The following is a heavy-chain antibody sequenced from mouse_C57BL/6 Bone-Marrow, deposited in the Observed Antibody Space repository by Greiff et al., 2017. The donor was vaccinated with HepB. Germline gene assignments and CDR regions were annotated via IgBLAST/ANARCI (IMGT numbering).Heavy chain of an antibody. CDR2: IDPENGDT. J-gene: IGHJ2*01. D-gene: IGHD2-4*01. Sequence: EVKLQQSGAELVRPGASVKLSCTASGFNIKDDYMHWVKQRPEQGLEWIGWIDPENGDTEYASKFQGKATITADTSSNTAYLQLSSLTSEDTAVYYCTVYYDYPFDYWGKGTTLTVAS. CDR3: TVYYDYPFDY. V-gene: IGHV14-4*01. CDR1: GFNIKDDY.